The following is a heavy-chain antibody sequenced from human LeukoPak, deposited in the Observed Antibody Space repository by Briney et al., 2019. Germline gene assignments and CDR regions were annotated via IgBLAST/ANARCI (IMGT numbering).Heavy chain of an antibody. CDR3: ARGLIAAAGTRWFDP. V-gene: IGHV1-2*02. CDR1: GYTFTGYY. CDR2: INPNSGGT. J-gene: IGHJ5*02. D-gene: IGHD6-13*01. Sequence: GASVKVSCKASGYTFTGYYMHWVRQAPGQGLEWMGWINPNSGGTNYAQKFQGRVTMTRDTSISTAYMELGRLRSDDTAVYYCARGLIAAAGTRWFDPWGQGTLVTVSS.